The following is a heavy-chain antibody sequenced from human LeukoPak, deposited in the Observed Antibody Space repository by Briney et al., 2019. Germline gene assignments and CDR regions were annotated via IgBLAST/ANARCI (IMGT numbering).Heavy chain of an antibody. CDR2: IIPIFGTA. V-gene: IGHV1-69*13. CDR1: GGTFSSYA. Sequence: SVKVSCKASGGTFSSYAISWVRQAPGQGLEWMGGIIPIFGTANYAQKFQGRVTITADESTSTAYMELSSLRSEDTAEYYCARDQDRVVGAPYWGQGTLVTVSS. J-gene: IGHJ4*02. D-gene: IGHD2-15*01. CDR3: ARDQDRVVGAPY.